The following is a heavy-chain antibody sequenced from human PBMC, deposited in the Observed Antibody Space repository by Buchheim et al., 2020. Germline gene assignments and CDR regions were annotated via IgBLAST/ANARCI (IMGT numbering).Heavy chain of an antibody. CDR3: ANDFWSGYYDGAYYFDY. J-gene: IGHJ4*02. D-gene: IGHD3-3*01. CDR2: IKQGGSEK. CDR1: GFTFSSYW. Sequence: EVQLVESGGGLVQPGGSLRLSCAASGFTFSSYWMSWVRQAPGKGLEWVANIKQGGSEKYYVDSVKGRFTISRDNAKNSLYLQMNSLRAEDTAVYYCANDFWSGYYDGAYYFDYWGQGTL. V-gene: IGHV3-7*01.